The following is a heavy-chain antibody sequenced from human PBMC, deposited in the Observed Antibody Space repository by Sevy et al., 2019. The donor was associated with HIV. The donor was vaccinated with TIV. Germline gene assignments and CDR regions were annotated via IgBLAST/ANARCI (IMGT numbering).Heavy chain of an antibody. CDR1: GYTFTSYD. V-gene: IGHV1-8*01. J-gene: IGHJ6*02. D-gene: IGHD6-19*01. CDR3: ARGGYRIAVAGTYYYYGMDV. CDR2: MNPNSGNT. Sequence: ASVKVSCKASGYTFTSYDINWVRQATGQGLEWMGWMNPNSGNTGYAQKFQGRDTMTRNTSISTAYMELSSLRSEDTAVYYCARGGYRIAVAGTYYYYGMDVWGQGTTVTVSS.